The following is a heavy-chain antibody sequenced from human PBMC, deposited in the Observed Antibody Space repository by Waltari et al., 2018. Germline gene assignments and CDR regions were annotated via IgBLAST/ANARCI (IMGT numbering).Heavy chain of an antibody. CDR2: INPNSGGT. D-gene: IGHD4-17*01. V-gene: IGHV1-2*02. CDR1: GYTFTGYY. Sequence: QVQLVQSGAEVKKPGASVKVSCKASGYTFTGYYMPWVRQAPGQGLEWMGWINPNSGGTNYAQKFQGRVTMTRDTSISTAYMELSRLRSDDTAVYYCATSNTAVRSGLRSGAFDIWGQGTMVTVSS. J-gene: IGHJ3*02. CDR3: ATSNTAVRSGLRSGAFDI.